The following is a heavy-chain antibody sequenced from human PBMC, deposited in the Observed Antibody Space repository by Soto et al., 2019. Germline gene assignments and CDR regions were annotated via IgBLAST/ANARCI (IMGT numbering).Heavy chain of an antibody. CDR2: MYFGGSF. Sequence: QMQLQESGPGLVKPSETLSLTCTVSGASVSTGYWSWIRQPPGKGLDWIGFMYFGGSFNYNPSLTSPVTISVKTSKNPFSMKMTSVTAADTAVYYSSSSYYDTICFAVDPWGQGTLVTVSS. D-gene: IGHD3-22*01. J-gene: IGHJ5*02. CDR3: SSSYYDTICFAVDP. CDR1: GASVSTGY. V-gene: IGHV4-59*02.